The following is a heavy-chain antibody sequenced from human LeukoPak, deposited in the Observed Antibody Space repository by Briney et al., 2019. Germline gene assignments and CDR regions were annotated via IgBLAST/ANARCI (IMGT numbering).Heavy chain of an antibody. V-gene: IGHV3-7*01. Sequence: ETLSLTCSVSGGSINSYYWNWIRQPPGKGLEWVANIKQDGSEKYYVDSVRGRFTISRDNAKISLYLQMNSLRAEDTAVYYCATYSSSNAREFQYWGQGTLVTVSS. CDR3: ATYSSSNAREFQY. J-gene: IGHJ1*01. D-gene: IGHD2-2*01. CDR2: IKQDGSEK. CDR1: GGSINSYY.